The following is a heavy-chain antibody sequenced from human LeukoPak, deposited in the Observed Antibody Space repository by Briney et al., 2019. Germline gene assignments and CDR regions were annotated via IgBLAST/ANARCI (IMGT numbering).Heavy chain of an antibody. Sequence: GGSLRLSCAASGFTVSSNYMSWVRQAPGKGLEWVANIKQDGSMKSYVDSVKGRFTISRDNAKNSLYLQMNSLRADDTAVYFCAMIEQVVSNVEGGYWGQGTLVTVSS. V-gene: IGHV3-7*01. CDR1: GFTVSSNY. J-gene: IGHJ4*02. CDR2: IKQDGSMK. D-gene: IGHD6-6*01. CDR3: AMIEQVVSNVEGGY.